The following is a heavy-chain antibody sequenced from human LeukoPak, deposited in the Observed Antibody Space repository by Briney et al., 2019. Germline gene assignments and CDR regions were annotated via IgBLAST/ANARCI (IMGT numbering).Heavy chain of an antibody. Sequence: PGGSLRLSCVVSRFTFSDYYMHWARPAPGKGLVWVSHMNSDGSTTDYAYSVKGRFTISRDNAKNKLYLQMNSRRAEDTAVYYCGRGGVVAAIDLWGEGTMVTVSS. V-gene: IGHV3-74*01. CDR2: MNSDGSTT. D-gene: IGHD2-21*01. CDR1: RFTFSDYY. J-gene: IGHJ3*01. CDR3: GRGGVVAAIDL.